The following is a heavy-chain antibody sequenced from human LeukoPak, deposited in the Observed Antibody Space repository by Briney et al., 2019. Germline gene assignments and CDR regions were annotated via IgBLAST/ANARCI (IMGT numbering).Heavy chain of an antibody. CDR2: IIPIFGTA. J-gene: IGHJ4*02. CDR3: ARDLSYYYDSSGYSPLGY. D-gene: IGHD3-22*01. Sequence: SVKVSCKASGGTFSSYAISWVRQAPGQGLEWMGGIIPIFGTANYAQKFQGRVTITADESTSTAYMELSSLRSEDTAVYYCARDLSYYYDSSGYSPLGYWGQGTLVTVSS. CDR1: GGTFSSYA. V-gene: IGHV1-69*13.